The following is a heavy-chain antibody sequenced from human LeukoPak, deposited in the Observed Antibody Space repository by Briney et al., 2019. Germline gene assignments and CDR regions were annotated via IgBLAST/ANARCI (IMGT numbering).Heavy chain of an antibody. CDR3: ARVVAAAGADAFDI. Sequence: SETLSLTCTVSGCSISSYYWSWIRQPPGKGLEWIGYIYYSGSTNYNPSLKSRVTISVDTSKNQFSLKLSSVTAADTAVYYCARVVAAAGADAFDIWGQGTMVTVSS. D-gene: IGHD6-13*01. CDR2: IYYSGST. J-gene: IGHJ3*02. V-gene: IGHV4-59*01. CDR1: GCSISSYY.